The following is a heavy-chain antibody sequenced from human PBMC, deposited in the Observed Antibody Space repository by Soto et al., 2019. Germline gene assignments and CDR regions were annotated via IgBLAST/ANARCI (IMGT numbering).Heavy chain of an antibody. CDR3: ARGGFGVPAAMGRGYYYYGMDF. CDR1: GGTFSSYA. Sequence: SVKVSCKASGGTFSSYAISWVRQAPGQGLEWMGGIITIFGTANYAQKFQGRVTITADESTSTAYMELRSLRSEDTAVYYCARGGFGVPAAMGRGYYYYGMDFWGQGTTVTVSS. V-gene: IGHV1-69*13. J-gene: IGHJ6*02. CDR2: IITIFGTA. D-gene: IGHD2-2*01.